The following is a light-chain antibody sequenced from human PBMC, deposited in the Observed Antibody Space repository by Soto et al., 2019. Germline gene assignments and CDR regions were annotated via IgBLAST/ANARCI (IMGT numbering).Light chain of an antibody. V-gene: IGKV3-20*01. Sequence: EIVLSQSPGTLSLSPGERATLSCRASQSFSRSYLAWYQQKPGQAPRLLIYGASSRATGIPDRFSGSGSGTDFTLTISRMEPEDFAVYYCQQYGSSPLTFGGGTKVDIK. CDR3: QQYGSSPLT. CDR1: QSFSRSY. CDR2: GAS. J-gene: IGKJ4*01.